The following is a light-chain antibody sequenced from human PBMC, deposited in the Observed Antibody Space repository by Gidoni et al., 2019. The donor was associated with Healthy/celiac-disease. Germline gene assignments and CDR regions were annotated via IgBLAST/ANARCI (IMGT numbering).Light chain of an antibody. J-gene: IGLJ3*02. Sequence: QSALTKPRSVSGSPGQSVTISCTGTSSEVGGYNYFPCYQQHPGKAPKLMIYDVSKRPSGVPDRFSGSKSGNTASLTISGLQAEDEADYYCCSYAGSYTWVFGGGTKLTVL. CDR2: DVS. CDR3: CSYAGSYTWV. V-gene: IGLV2-11*01. CDR1: SSEVGGYNY.